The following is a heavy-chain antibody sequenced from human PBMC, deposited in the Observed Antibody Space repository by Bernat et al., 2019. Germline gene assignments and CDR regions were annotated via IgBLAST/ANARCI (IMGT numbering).Heavy chain of an antibody. CDR2: ISWNSVTI. CDR3: SKAVAAAVSDAFDI. V-gene: IGHV3-9*01. CDR1: GFTFDDYA. Sequence: EVQLVESGGGLVQPGRSLRLSCAASGFTFDDYAMYWVRQVPGKGLEWVSGISWNSVTITYADSVNGRFNISRDNAKNSLYLQMNSLRAEDTAFYYCSKAVAAAVSDAFDIWGQGTMVTVSS. J-gene: IGHJ3*02. D-gene: IGHD6-13*01.